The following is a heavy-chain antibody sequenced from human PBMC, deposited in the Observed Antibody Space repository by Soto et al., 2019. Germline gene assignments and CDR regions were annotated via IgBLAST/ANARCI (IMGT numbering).Heavy chain of an antibody. J-gene: IGHJ6*02. V-gene: IGHV5-51*01. Sequence: PGESLKISCRGSGYSFTSYWIGWVRQMPGKGLEWMGIIYPGDSDTRYSPSFQGQVTISADKSISTAYLQWSSLKASDTAMYYCARYSYGPGEYYYYYGMDVWGQGTTVTVSS. CDR3: ARYSYGPGEYYYYYGMDV. CDR1: GYSFTSYW. CDR2: IYPGDSDT. D-gene: IGHD5-18*01.